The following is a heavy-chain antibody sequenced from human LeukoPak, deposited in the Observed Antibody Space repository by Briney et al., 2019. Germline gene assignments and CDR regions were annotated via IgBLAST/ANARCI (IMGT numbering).Heavy chain of an antibody. CDR3: ARATKNVLLWFGELFIDY. Sequence: SEPLSLTCTVSGGSISSYYWSWIRQPPGKGLEWMGYIYYSGSTNYNPSLKSRVTISVDTSKNQFSLKLSSVTAADTAVYYCARATKNVLLWFGELFIDYWGQGTLVTVSS. D-gene: IGHD3-10*01. CDR1: GGSISSYY. J-gene: IGHJ4*02. V-gene: IGHV4-59*01. CDR2: IYYSGST.